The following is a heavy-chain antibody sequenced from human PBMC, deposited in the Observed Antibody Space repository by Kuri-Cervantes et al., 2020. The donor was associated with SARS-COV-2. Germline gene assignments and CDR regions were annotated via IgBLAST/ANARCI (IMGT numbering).Heavy chain of an antibody. CDR2: FYTTERI. D-gene: IGHD5-18*01. V-gene: IGHV4-61*02. J-gene: IGHJ4*02. CDR1: GASISNGSYY. Sequence: SETLSLTCTVSGASISNGSYYWSWIRQPAGKGLEWIGRFYTTERINHNPSLKSRVTISVDTSKNQFSLRLTSVTAADTAVYYCARDVVHTYGWRAFDYWGQGSLVTVSS. CDR3: ARDVVHTYGWRAFDY.